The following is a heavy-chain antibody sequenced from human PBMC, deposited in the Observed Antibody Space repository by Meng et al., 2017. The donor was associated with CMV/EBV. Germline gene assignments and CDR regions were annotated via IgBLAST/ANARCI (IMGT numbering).Heavy chain of an antibody. D-gene: IGHD3-3*01. CDR2: INPSGGST. Sequence: ASVKVSCKASGYTFTSYYMHWVRQAPGQGLEWMGIINPSGGSTSYAQRFQGRVTMTRDTSTSTVYMELSSLRSEDTAVYYCASVITIFGVVSHPYGMDVWGQGTTVTVSS. CDR1: GYTFTSYY. J-gene: IGHJ6*02. CDR3: ASVITIFGVVSHPYGMDV. V-gene: IGHV1-46*01.